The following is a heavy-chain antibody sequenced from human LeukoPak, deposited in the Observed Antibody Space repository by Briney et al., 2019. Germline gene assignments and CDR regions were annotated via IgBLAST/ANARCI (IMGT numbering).Heavy chain of an antibody. CDR3: ARGAYFYGSGINWFDP. V-gene: IGHV4-61*09. CDR2: IYTTGST. CDR1: GGSISSTSYY. Sequence: SETLSLTCTVSGGSISSTSYYWSWIRQPAGKGLEWIGHIYTTGSTNYNPSLKSRVTISLDTSKNHFSLKLSSVTAADTAVYYCARGAYFYGSGINWFDPWGQGTLITVSS. J-gene: IGHJ5*02. D-gene: IGHD3-10*01.